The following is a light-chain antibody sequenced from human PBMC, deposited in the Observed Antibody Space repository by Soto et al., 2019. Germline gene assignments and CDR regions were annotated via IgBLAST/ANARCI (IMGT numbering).Light chain of an antibody. CDR3: AAWDDSLNGPVV. Sequence: QLVLTQPPSASGTPGQRVTISCSGSSSNIGSNTVNWYQQLPGTAPKVLIYSNNQRPSGVPDRFSGSKSGTSASLAISGLQSEDEADYYCAAWDDSLNGPVVFGGGTKLTVL. J-gene: IGLJ2*01. CDR2: SNN. V-gene: IGLV1-44*01. CDR1: SSNIGSNT.